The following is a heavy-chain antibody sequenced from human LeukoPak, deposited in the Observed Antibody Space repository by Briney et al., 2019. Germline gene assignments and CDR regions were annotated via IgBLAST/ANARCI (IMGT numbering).Heavy chain of an antibody. J-gene: IGHJ4*02. D-gene: IGHD6-13*01. CDR2: INSSGGST. CDR3: AREGVAGTGLDY. V-gene: IGHV1-46*01. Sequence: ASVKVSCKASGYTFTSYYMHWVRQAPGQGLEWMGIINSSGGSTSYAQKFQGRVTMTRDTSTSTMFMDLSSLRSEDTAVYYCAREGVAGTGLDYWGQGTLVTVSS. CDR1: GYTFTSYY.